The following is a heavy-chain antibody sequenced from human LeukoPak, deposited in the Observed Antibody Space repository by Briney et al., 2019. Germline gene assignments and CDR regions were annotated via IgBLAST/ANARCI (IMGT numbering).Heavy chain of an antibody. CDR2: ISSSSSTI. Sequence: GGSLRLSCAASGFTFSSYSMNWVRQAPGKGLEWVSYISSSSSTIYYADSVKGRFTISRDNAKNSLYLQMNSLRAEDTAVYYCARDRGDGFDYGAREPLATVS. J-gene: IGHJ4*02. CDR3: ARDRGDGFDY. D-gene: IGHD2-21*02. CDR1: GFTFSSYS. V-gene: IGHV3-48*01.